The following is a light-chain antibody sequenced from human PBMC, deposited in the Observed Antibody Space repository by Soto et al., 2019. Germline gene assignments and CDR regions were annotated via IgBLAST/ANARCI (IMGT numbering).Light chain of an antibody. CDR3: QQFLGYHTT. J-gene: IGKJ5*01. CDR2: DAS. V-gene: IGKV1-5*01. CDR1: QSISSW. Sequence: DIQMTQSPSTLSASVGDRVTITCRASQSISSWLAWYQQKPGKAPKLLIYDASSLESGVPSRFSGSGSGTEFTLTISSLQHDDFGTDYRQQFLGYHTTLRQGTRLELK.